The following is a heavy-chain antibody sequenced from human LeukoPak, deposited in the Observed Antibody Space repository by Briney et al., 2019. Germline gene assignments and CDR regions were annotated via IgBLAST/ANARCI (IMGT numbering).Heavy chain of an antibody. CDR2: IRYDGSNK. D-gene: IGHD3-9*01. CDR3: AKHQGDDILTTYYFDY. J-gene: IGHJ4*02. V-gene: IGHV3-30*02. Sequence: GGSLRLSCAASGFTFSSYGMHWVRQAPGKGLEWVAFIRYDGSNKYYADSVKGRFTISRDNSKNTLYLQMNSLRAEDTAVYYCAKHQGDDILTTYYFDYWGQGTLVTVSS. CDR1: GFTFSSYG.